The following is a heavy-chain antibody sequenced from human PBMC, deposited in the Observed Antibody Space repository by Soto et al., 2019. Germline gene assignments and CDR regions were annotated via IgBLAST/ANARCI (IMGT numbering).Heavy chain of an antibody. D-gene: IGHD2-15*01. V-gene: IGHV4-31*03. J-gene: IGHJ3*02. CDR3: ARDPGEYCSGGSCYFDAFDI. CDR2: IYYSGST. CDR1: GGSISSGGYY. Sequence: QVQLQESGPGLVKPSQTLSLTCTVSGGSISSGGYYWSWIRQHPGKGLEWIGYIYYSGSTYYNPSLKSRVTISVDTSKNQFSLKLRSVTTADTAVYYCARDPGEYCSGGSCYFDAFDIWGQGTMVTVSS.